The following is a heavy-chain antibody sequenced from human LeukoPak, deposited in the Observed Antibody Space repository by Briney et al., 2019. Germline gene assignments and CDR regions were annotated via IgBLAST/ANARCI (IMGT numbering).Heavy chain of an antibody. J-gene: IGHJ4*02. CDR1: GYTLTSYY. V-gene: IGHV1-46*01. Sequence: GASVKVSCKASGYTLTSYYIHWLRQAPGQGLEWMGIIKPSGGSTSYAPKFHGRFTMTRDTSTSTVYMELSSLRYEDTAVYYCAISSSAYSRFDYWGQGTLVTVSS. CDR3: AISSSAYSRFDY. D-gene: IGHD3-22*01. CDR2: IKPSGGST.